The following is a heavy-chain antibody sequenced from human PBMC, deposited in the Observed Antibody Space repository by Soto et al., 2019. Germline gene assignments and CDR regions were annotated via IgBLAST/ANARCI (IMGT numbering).Heavy chain of an antibody. D-gene: IGHD4-17*01. CDR3: ARVNDYGGHLYYFDY. CDR1: GGTFSSCA. J-gene: IGHJ4*02. Sequence: GASVKVSCKASGGTFSSCAISWVRQAPGQGLEWMGGIIPIFGTANYAQKFQGRVTITADESTSTAYMELSSLRSEDTAVYYCARVNDYGGHLYYFDYWGQGTLVTVSS. V-gene: IGHV1-69*13. CDR2: IIPIFGTA.